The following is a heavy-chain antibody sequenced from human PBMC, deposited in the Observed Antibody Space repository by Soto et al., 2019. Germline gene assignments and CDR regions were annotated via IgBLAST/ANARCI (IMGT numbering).Heavy chain of an antibody. D-gene: IGHD6-6*01. CDR1: GGSISRSSHY. J-gene: IGHJ4*02. Sequence: QLQLQESGPGLVKPSETLSLTCTVSGGSISRSSHYWGWIRQPPGKGLEWIGNIYYSGTTYYKPSLNTRVIISVDTSKNQFSLKLNSVTAADTAVYYCANSIAARPYYFGCWGQGTLVTVSS. CDR2: IYYSGTT. CDR3: ANSIAARPYYFGC. V-gene: IGHV4-39*01.